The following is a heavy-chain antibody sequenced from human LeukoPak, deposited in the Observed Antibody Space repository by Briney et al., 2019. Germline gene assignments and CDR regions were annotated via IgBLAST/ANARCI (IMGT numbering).Heavy chain of an antibody. V-gene: IGHV3-11*01. Sequence: YWGWIRQPPGKGLEWISYISSTGSAIYYADSVKGRFTISRDNAKNSLYLQMNSLRAEDTAVYYCPRVFSYYTYSFDYWGQGTLVTVSS. CDR1: Y. CDR2: ISSTGSAI. J-gene: IGHJ4*02. CDR3: PRVFSYYTYSFDY. D-gene: IGHD3-22*01.